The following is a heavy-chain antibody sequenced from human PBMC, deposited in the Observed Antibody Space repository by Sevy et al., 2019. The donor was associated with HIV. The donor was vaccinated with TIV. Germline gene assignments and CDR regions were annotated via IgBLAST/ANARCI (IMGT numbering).Heavy chain of an antibody. Sequence: SETLSLTCTVSGGSISSGDYYWTWIRQSPGKGLEWIGYIYYSGTTYYNPSLKSRVTISVDKSKNQFSLKLSSVTAADTAVYYWARGPIERHSYGTRWRPFDYWGQGTLVTVSS. CDR2: IYYSGTT. D-gene: IGHD5-18*01. CDR1: GGSISSGDYY. CDR3: ARGPIERHSYGTRWRPFDY. V-gene: IGHV4-30-4*01. J-gene: IGHJ4*02.